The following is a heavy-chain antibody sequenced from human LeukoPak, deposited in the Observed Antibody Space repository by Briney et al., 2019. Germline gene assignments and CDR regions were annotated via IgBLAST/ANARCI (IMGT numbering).Heavy chain of an antibody. CDR3: ARDVYYDSSGRSQDAFDI. D-gene: IGHD3-22*01. CDR1: GFTFSDYY. Sequence: GGSLRLSCAASGFTFSDYYMSWIRRAPGKGLEWVSYISSSDSTIYYADSVKGRFTISRDNAKNSLYLQMNSLRAEDTAVYYCARDVYYDSSGRSQDAFDILGQGTMVTVSS. J-gene: IGHJ3*02. V-gene: IGHV3-11*01. CDR2: ISSSDSTI.